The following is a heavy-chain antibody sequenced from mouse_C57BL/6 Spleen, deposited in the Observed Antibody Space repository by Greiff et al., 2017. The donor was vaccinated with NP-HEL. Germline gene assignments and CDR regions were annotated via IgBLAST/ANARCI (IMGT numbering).Heavy chain of an antibody. Sequence: QVQLQQPGAELVRPGSSVKLSCKASGYTFTSYWMDWVKQRPGQGLEWIGNIYPSDSETHYNQQFKDKATLTVDKSSSTAYMQLSSLTSEDSAVYYCASNYEDYAMDYWGQGTSVTVAS. D-gene: IGHD2-1*01. CDR3: ASNYEDYAMDY. J-gene: IGHJ4*01. CDR1: GYTFTSYW. V-gene: IGHV1-61*01. CDR2: IYPSDSET.